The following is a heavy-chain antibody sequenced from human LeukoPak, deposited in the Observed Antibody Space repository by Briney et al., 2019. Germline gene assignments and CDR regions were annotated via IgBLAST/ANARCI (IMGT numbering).Heavy chain of an antibody. CDR2: IYSGGST. V-gene: IGHV3-53*01. J-gene: IGHJ4*02. CDR1: GFTVSSNY. Sequence: PGGSLRLSCAASGFTVSSNYMSWVRPAPGKGLEWVSVIYSGGSTYYADSVKGRFTISRDNSKNTLYLQMNSLRAEDTAVYYCARSRIGIAVAGTDYFDYWGQGTLVTVSS. CDR3: ARSRIGIAVAGTDYFDY. D-gene: IGHD6-19*01.